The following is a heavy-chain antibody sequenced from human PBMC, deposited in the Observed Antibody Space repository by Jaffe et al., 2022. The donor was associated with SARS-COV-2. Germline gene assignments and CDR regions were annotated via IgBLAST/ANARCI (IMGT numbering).Heavy chain of an antibody. V-gene: IGHV3-33*01. J-gene: IGHJ6*02. CDR3: ARDSETTSGGWYRSYYYYYGMDV. Sequence: QVQLVESGGGVVQPGRSLRLSCAASGFTFSSYGMHWVRQAPGKGLEWVAVIWYDGSNKYYADSVKGRFTISRDNSKNTLYLQMNSLRAEDTAVYYCARDSETTSGGWYRSYYYYYGMDVWGQGTTVTVSS. CDR1: GFTFSSYG. CDR2: IWYDGSNK. D-gene: IGHD6-19*01.